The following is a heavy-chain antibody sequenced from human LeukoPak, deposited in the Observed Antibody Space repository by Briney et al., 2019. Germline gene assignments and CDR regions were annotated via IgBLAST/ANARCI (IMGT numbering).Heavy chain of an antibody. CDR1: GYTFTGYY. J-gene: IGHJ4*02. CDR3: ATERRGSDSYFDY. V-gene: IGHV1-2*02. D-gene: IGHD1-26*01. Sequence: PWASVKVSCKASGYTFTGYYMHWVRQAPGQGLEWMGWINPNSGGTNYAQKFQGRVTMTRDTSISTAYMELSRLRSEDTAVYYCATERRGSDSYFDYWGQGTLVTVSS. CDR2: INPNSGGT.